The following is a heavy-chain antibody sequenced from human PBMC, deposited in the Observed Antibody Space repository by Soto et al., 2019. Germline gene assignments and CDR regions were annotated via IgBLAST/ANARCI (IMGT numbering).Heavy chain of an antibody. CDR2: IAPGDSHT. D-gene: IGHD2-21*01. J-gene: IGHJ6*02. Sequence: PGESLKICCQASGDNFGDNFTTYWVTWVRQVPGKGLEWMGRIAPGDSHTNYSPSFEGHVTISADKSIRTAYMRWNSLRTSDTAIYYCSAGISCTRYLCPFYNYGLDVWGQGTTVTV. CDR3: SAGISCTRYLCPFYNYGLDV. V-gene: IGHV5-10-1*01. CDR1: GDNFGDNFTTYW.